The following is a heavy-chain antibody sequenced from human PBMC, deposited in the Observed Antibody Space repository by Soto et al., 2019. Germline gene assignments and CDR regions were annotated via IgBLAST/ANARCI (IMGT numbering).Heavy chain of an antibody. Sequence: EVQLLESGRGLVQPGGSLRLSCATSGFTFSSYAMAWVRQAPGKGLEWVSAISGSGGITYHAASVKGRFSISRDNSRNMLYLQMNSLGAEDTAVYYCARAAHYDFWSGYYYMDVWGIGTTVTVSS. J-gene: IGHJ6*03. CDR2: ISGSGGIT. V-gene: IGHV3-23*01. CDR3: ARAAHYDFWSGYYYMDV. D-gene: IGHD3-3*01. CDR1: GFTFSSYA.